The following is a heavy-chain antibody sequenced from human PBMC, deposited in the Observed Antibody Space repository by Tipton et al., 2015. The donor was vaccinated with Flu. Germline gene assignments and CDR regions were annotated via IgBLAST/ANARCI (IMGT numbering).Heavy chain of an antibody. Sequence: SLRLSCTTSGFTFRNYALHWVRRAPGKGLEWVTVISYDGSIRYYADSVRGRFTISRDNSKSVLFLEMNSLRAEDTALYYCARDLNLSEVTSTGYHYYGMDVWGQGTTVTVSS. D-gene: IGHD2-2*01. J-gene: IGHJ6*02. CDR2: ISYDGSIR. CDR3: ARDLNLSEVTSTGYHYYGMDV. CDR1: GFTFRNYA. V-gene: IGHV3-30*04.